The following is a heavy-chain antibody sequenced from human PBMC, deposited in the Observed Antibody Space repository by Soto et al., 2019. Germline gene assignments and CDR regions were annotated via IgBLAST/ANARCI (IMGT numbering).Heavy chain of an antibody. J-gene: IGHJ5*02. Sequence: PGGSLRLSCAASGFTFSSYSMNWVRQAPGKGLEWVSSISSSSSYIYYADSVKGRFTISRDNAKNSLYLQMNSLRAEDTAVYYCARDGIAARPPWFDPWGQGTLVTVSS. CDR1: GFTFSSYS. V-gene: IGHV3-21*01. CDR3: ARDGIAARPPWFDP. CDR2: ISSSSSYI. D-gene: IGHD6-6*01.